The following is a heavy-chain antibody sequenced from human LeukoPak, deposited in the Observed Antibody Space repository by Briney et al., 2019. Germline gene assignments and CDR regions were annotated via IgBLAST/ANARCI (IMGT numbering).Heavy chain of an antibody. J-gene: IGHJ4*02. CDR3: AKDYSSGGYYFDY. CDR1: GFTFSSYW. V-gene: IGHV3-74*01. Sequence: GGSLRLSCAASGFTFSSYWMHWVRQAPGKGLVWVSRINTDGSSTSYADSVKGRFTISRDNAKNTLYLQMNSLRAEDTAVYYCAKDYSSGGYYFDYWGQGTLVTVSS. CDR2: INTDGSST. D-gene: IGHD6-19*01.